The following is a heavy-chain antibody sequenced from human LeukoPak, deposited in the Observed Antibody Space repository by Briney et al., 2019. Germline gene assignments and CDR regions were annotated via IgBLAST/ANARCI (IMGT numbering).Heavy chain of an antibody. CDR1: GGSISSNSHY. D-gene: IGHD3-16*01. CDR2: IFHNGNT. Sequence: SETLSLTCTVSGGSISSNSHYWGWIRQPPGTGLEWIANIFHNGNTAYNPSLKRRVTISIDSSQNQLSLRLSSVTAADTAVYYCARVGWGNVAAYPNWLDPWGQGTVVTVSS. CDR3: ARVGWGNVAAYPNWLDP. V-gene: IGHV4-39*07. J-gene: IGHJ5*02.